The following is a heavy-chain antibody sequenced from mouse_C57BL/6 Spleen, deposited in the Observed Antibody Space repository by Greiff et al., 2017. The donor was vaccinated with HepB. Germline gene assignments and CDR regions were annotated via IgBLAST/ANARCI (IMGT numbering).Heavy chain of an antibody. CDR2: ISSGSSNI. J-gene: IGHJ4*01. D-gene: IGHD1-1*01. CDR1: GFTFSDYG. V-gene: IGHV5-17*01. Sequence: EVQVVESGGGLVKPGGSLKLSCAASGFTFSDYGMHWVRQAPEKGLEWVAYISSGSSNIYYAETVKGRFTITRDNAKNTLFLQMTSLRSEDTAMYYCARPGSSYGYAMDYWGQGTSVTVSS. CDR3: ARPGSSYGYAMDY.